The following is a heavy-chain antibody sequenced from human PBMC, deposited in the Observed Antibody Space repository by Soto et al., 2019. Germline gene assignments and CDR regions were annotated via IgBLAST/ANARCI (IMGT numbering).Heavy chain of an antibody. V-gene: IGHV5-10-1*01. CDR1: GYNFGTYW. J-gene: IGHJ5*02. CDR2: IDPSDSYT. CDR3: ARLYASSSPRLDP. Sequence: LGESLKISCKASGYNFGTYWITWVRQKTGKGLEWMGKIDPSDSYTNYSPSFQGHVTISADKSITTAYLQWSSLKASDTAVYYCARLYASSSPRLDPWGQGTLVPAPQ. D-gene: IGHD6-6*01.